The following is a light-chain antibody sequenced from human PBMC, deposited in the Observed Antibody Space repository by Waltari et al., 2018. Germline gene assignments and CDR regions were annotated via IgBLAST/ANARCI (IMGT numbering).Light chain of an antibody. Sequence: QSVLTQPPSVSAAPGQRVTISCSGGSSNIGNNYVSWYRQFPGTAPKLLIYENTARPSGIPGRFSGSKSGTSATLDITGRQAGDEADDYCGTWDSSLSGAVFGGGTHLTVL. CDR2: ENT. CDR1: SSNIGNNY. J-gene: IGLJ7*01. CDR3: GTWDSSLSGAV. V-gene: IGLV1-51*02.